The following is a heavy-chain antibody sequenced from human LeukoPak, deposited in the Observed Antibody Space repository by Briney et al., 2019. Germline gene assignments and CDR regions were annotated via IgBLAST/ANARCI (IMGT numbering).Heavy chain of an antibody. Sequence: PGGSLRLSCAASGFTFSDYYMSWIRQAPGKGLEWVSYISSSGSTIYYADSVKGRFTISRDNAKNSLYLQMNSLRAEDTAVYYCARDHGITIFRVVTYYYYYGMDVWGQGTTVTVSS. CDR3: ARDHGITIFRVVTYYYYYGMDV. D-gene: IGHD3-3*01. CDR1: GFTFSDYY. CDR2: ISSSGSTI. V-gene: IGHV3-11*01. J-gene: IGHJ6*02.